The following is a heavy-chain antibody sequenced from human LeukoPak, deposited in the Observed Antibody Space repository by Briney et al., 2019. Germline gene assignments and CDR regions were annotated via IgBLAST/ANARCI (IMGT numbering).Heavy chain of an antibody. D-gene: IGHD3-10*01. CDR3: ARRSVRGVIRY. V-gene: IGHV3-23*01. J-gene: IGHJ4*02. CDR1: GFTFSNYA. CDR2: INNSGGST. Sequence: PGGSLRLSCAASGFTFSNYAMSWVRQAPGKGLEWVSSINNSGGSTYYADSVKGRFTISRDNAKNSLYLQMNSLRAEDTAVYYCARRSVRGVIRYWGQGTLVTVSS.